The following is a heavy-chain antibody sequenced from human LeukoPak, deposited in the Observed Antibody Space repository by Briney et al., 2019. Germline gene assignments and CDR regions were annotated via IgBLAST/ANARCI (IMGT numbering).Heavy chain of an antibody. V-gene: IGHV3-48*03. Sequence: GGSLRLSCAASGFTFSAHEMNWVRQAPGKGLGWISYITSSGTTIYYADSVKGRFTISRDNAKNSLYLQMNSLRAEDTAVYYCARGTFFWSGYSKEIDSWGQGTLVTVSS. J-gene: IGHJ4*02. CDR1: GFTFSAHE. CDR3: ARGTFFWSGYSKEIDS. CDR2: ITSSGTTI. D-gene: IGHD3-3*01.